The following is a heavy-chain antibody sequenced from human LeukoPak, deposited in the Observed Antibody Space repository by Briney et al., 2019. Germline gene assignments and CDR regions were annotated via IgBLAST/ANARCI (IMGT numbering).Heavy chain of an antibody. Sequence: GGSLSLSCAASGFTFSSYSMNWVRQAPGKGLEWVSSISSSSSYIYYADSVKGRFTISRDNAKNSLSLQMNSLRAEDTAVYYCARDSYYYDSSGSKFEYWGQGTLVTVSS. CDR1: GFTFSSYS. D-gene: IGHD3-22*01. V-gene: IGHV3-21*01. J-gene: IGHJ4*02. CDR3: ARDSYYYDSSGSKFEY. CDR2: ISSSSSYI.